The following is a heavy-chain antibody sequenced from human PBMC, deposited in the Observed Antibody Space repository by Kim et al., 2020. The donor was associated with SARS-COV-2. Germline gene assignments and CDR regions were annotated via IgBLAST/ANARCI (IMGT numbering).Heavy chain of an antibody. CDR3: ARAGVVAATTLHDAFDI. J-gene: IGHJ3*02. V-gene: IGHV4-59*01. CDR2: IYYSGST. CDR1: GGSISSYY. Sequence: SETLSLTCTVSGGSISSYYWSWIRQPPGKGLEWIGYIYYSGSTNYNPSLKSRVTISVDTSKNQFSLKLSSVTAADTAVYYCARAGVVAATTLHDAFDIWGQGTMVTVSS. D-gene: IGHD2-15*01.